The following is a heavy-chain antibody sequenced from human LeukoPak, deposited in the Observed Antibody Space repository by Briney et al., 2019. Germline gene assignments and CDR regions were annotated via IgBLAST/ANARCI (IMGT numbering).Heavy chain of an antibody. CDR2: ISSSGSTI. D-gene: IGHD3-10*01. CDR1: GFTFSSYE. V-gene: IGHV3-48*03. Sequence: GGSLRLSCAASGFTFSSYEMNWVRQAPGKGLEWVSYISSSGSTIYYADSVKGRFTISRDNAKNSLYLQMNSLRAEDTALYYCARDREEFGENLDVWGKGPRSPSPQ. CDR3: ARDREEFGENLDV. J-gene: IGHJ6*01.